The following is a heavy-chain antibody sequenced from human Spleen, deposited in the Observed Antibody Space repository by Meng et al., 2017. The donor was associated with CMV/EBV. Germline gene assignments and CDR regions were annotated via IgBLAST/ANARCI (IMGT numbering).Heavy chain of an antibody. CDR3: ARAALFWSGYYSDY. CDR2: ISAYNGNT. D-gene: IGHD3-3*01. Sequence: ASVKVSCKASGYTFTTYGISWVRQAPGQGLECMGWISAYNGNTYYAQKLQGRFTISRDNAKNSLYLQMNSLRAEDTAVYYCARAALFWSGYYSDYWGQGTLVTVSS. V-gene: IGHV1-18*01. J-gene: IGHJ4*02. CDR1: GYTFTTYG.